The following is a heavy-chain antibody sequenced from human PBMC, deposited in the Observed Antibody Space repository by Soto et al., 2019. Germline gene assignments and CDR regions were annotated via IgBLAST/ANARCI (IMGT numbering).Heavy chain of an antibody. CDR2: IYYSGST. J-gene: IGHJ6*02. CDR1: GGSISSYY. V-gene: IGHV4-59*01. CDR3: AGERRFLEWPYYYYGMDV. Sequence: SSETLSLTCTVSGGSISSYYWSWIRQPPGKGLEWIGYIYYSGSTNYNPSLKSRVTISVDTSKNQFSLKLSSVTAADTAVYYCAGERRFLEWPYYYYGMDVWGQGTTVTVCS. D-gene: IGHD3-3*01.